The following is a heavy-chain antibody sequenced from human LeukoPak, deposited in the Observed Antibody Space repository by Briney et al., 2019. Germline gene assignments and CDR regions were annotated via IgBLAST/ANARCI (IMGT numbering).Heavy chain of an antibody. D-gene: IGHD3-22*01. CDR3: ARDPVDDSSGYYPNSADY. CDR2: ISSSSSYI. J-gene: IGHJ4*02. Sequence: PGGSLRLSCAASGFTFSSYSMNWVRQAPGKGLEWVSSISSSSSYIYYADSVKGRFTISRDNAKNSLYLQMNSLRAEDTAVYYCARDPVDDSSGYYPNSADYWGQGTLVTVSS. V-gene: IGHV3-21*01. CDR1: GFTFSSYS.